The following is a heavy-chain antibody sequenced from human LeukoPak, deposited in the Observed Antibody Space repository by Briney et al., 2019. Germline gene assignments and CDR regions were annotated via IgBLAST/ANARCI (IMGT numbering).Heavy chain of an antibody. Sequence: PPGGSLRLSCAASGFTFDDYAMHWVRQAPGKGLEWVSGISWNSGSIGYADSVKGRFTISRDNAKNSLYLQMNSLRAEDMALYYCARARGTLHYYYYMDVWGKGTTVTVSS. V-gene: IGHV3-9*03. J-gene: IGHJ6*03. CDR1: GFTFDDYA. CDR3: ARARGTLHYYYYMDV. CDR2: ISWNSGSI.